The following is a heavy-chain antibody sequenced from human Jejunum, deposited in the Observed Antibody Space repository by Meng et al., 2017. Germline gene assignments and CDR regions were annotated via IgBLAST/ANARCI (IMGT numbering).Heavy chain of an antibody. V-gene: IGHV3-48*03. CDR1: GFTFSGYE. D-gene: IGHD2-8*01. Sequence: GGSLRLSCAASGFTFSGYEINWVRQAPGKGLERISYISHTGDTIYYADSVKGRFTISRDNAKNSLYLQMNSLRAEDTAVYYCARDPRDGHRGTLDYWGQGTLVTVSS. CDR2: ISHTGDTI. CDR3: ARDPRDGHRGTLDY. J-gene: IGHJ4*02.